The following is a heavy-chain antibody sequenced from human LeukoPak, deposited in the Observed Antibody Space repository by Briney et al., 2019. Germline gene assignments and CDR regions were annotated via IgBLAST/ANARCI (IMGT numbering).Heavy chain of an antibody. D-gene: IGHD5-18*01. V-gene: IGHV1-2*02. CDR1: GYTFTGYY. CDR2: INYNSGGT. J-gene: IGHJ4*02. Sequence: ASVTVTCQASGYTFTGYYIHWLRQARGQGLDGMGWINYNSGGTVYAQKRQGRVTMTRDTSISTAYMELSRLRSDDTAVYYCARGEIQLWLFFFDYWGQGTLVTVSS. CDR3: ARGEIQLWLFFFDY.